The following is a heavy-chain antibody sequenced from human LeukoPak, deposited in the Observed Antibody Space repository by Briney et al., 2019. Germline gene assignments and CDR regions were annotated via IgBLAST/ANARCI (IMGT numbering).Heavy chain of an antibody. Sequence: PSETLSLTCTVSGGSITGYYRSWIRQPPGKGLELIGYIYYTGSTNYNPSLKSRVTISVDTSKNQFSLKLSSVTAADTAVYYCARGHPIATTQLRYYFDYWGQGTLVTVSS. D-gene: IGHD5-24*01. CDR3: ARGHPIATTQLRYYFDY. CDR2: IYYTGST. J-gene: IGHJ4*02. CDR1: GGSITGYY. V-gene: IGHV4-59*01.